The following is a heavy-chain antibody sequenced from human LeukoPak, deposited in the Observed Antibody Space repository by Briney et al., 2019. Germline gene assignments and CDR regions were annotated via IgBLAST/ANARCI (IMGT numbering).Heavy chain of an antibody. V-gene: IGHV4-4*09. CDR3: ARQITMVRGVYFDY. J-gene: IGHJ4*02. Sequence: PSETLSLTCTVSGGSISSYYWSWIRQPPGKGLEWIGYIYTSGSTNYDPSLKSRVTISVDTSKNQFSLELSSVTAADTAVYYCARQITMVRGVYFDYWGQGTLVTVSS. CDR1: GGSISSYY. D-gene: IGHD3-10*01. CDR2: IYTSGST.